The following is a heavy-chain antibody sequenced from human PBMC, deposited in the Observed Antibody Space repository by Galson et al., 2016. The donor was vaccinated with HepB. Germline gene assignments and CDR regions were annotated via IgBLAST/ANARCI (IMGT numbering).Heavy chain of an antibody. CDR3: AREVVVVAAPWAFDI. V-gene: IGHV4-30-2*01. CDR1: GGSVSSASYS. Sequence: TLSLTCAVSGGSVSSASYSWSWIRQPPGKGLEWIGYIYDSGITYYKSSLKSRVTISVDRSKNHFSLHLSSVTAADTAVYYCAREVVVVAAPWAFDIWGQGTMVTVSS. CDR2: IYDSGIT. D-gene: IGHD2-15*01. J-gene: IGHJ3*02.